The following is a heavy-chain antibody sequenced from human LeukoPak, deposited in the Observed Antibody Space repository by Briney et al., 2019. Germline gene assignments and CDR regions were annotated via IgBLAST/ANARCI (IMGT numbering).Heavy chain of an antibody. V-gene: IGHV1-2*02. D-gene: IGHD3-22*01. J-gene: IGHJ5*02. CDR3: ARDSQRYYYDSSGYYWNWFDP. CDR1: GYTFTGYY. Sequence: ASVKVSCTASGYTFTGYYMHWVRQAPGQGLEWMGWINPNTGDTNYAQTFQGRVTMTRDTSISTAYMELSRLRSDDTAVYYCARDSQRYYYDSSGYYWNWFDPWGQGTLVTVSS. CDR2: INPNTGDT.